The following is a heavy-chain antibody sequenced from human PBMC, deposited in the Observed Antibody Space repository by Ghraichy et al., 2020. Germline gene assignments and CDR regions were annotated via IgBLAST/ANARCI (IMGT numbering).Heavy chain of an antibody. D-gene: IGHD3-9*01. CDR3: ARELVSYDAFDI. V-gene: IGHV1-69*13. CDR1: GGTFSSYA. J-gene: IGHJ3*02. Sequence: SVKVSCKASGGTFSSYAISWVRQAPGQGLEWMGGIIPIFGTANYAQKFQGRVTITADESTSTAYMELSSLRSEDTAVYYCARELVSYDAFDIWGQGTMVTVSS. CDR2: IIPIFGTA.